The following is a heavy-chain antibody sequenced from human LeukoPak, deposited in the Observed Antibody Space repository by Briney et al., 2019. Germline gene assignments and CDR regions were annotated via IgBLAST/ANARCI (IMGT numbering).Heavy chain of an antibody. V-gene: IGHV3-21*01. D-gene: IGHD3-3*01. CDR1: GFTFSSYS. J-gene: IGHJ6*03. Sequence: GGSLRLSCAASGFTFSSYSMNWVRQAPGKGLEWVSSISSSSYIYYADSVKGRFTISRDNAKSSLYLQMNSLRAEDTAVYYCAILEWPRYYYYMDVWGKGTAVTVSS. CDR2: ISSSSYI. CDR3: AILEWPRYYYYMDV.